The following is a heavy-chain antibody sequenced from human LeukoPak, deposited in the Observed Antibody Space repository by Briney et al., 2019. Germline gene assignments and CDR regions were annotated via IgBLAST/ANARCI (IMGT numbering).Heavy chain of an antibody. CDR3: VSFYETY. D-gene: IGHD2/OR15-2a*01. CDR2: INGDGSWT. CDR1: GNYW. V-gene: IGHV3-74*01. J-gene: IGHJ4*02. Sequence: GGSLRLSCAASGNYWMHWVRQAPGKGLVWVSHINGDGSWTSYADSVKGRFTISKDNAKNTVYLQMNSLRAEDTAVYYCVSFYETYWGRGTLVTVSS.